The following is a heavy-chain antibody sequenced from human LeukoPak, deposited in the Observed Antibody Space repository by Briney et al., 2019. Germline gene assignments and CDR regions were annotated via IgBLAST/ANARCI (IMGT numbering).Heavy chain of an antibody. CDR1: GYTFTSYY. CDR3: ARIPFYGSGSYSKSCDY. D-gene: IGHD3-10*01. CDR2: INPSGGST. Sequence: ASVKVSCKASGYTFTSYYMHWVRQAPAQGLEWMGIINPSGGSTSYAQKFKGRVTMTRDTSTSTVYMELSSLRSEDTAVYYCARIPFYGSGSYSKSCDYWGQGTLVTVSS. V-gene: IGHV1-46*01. J-gene: IGHJ4*02.